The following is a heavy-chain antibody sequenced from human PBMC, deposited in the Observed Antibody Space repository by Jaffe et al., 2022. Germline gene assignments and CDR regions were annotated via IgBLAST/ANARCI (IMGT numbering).Heavy chain of an antibody. D-gene: IGHD2-2*02. CDR3: AHSGVCCSSTSCYSCGWPFDP. CDR2: IYWDDDK. CDR1: GFSLSTSGVG. J-gene: IGHJ5*02. V-gene: IGHV2-5*02. Sequence: QITLKESGPTLVKPTQTLTLTCTFSGFSLSTSGVGVGWIRQPPGKALEWLALIYWDDDKRYSPSLKSRLTITKDTSKNQVVLTMTNMDPVDTATYYCAHSGVCCSSTSCYSCGWPFDPWGQGTLVTVSS.